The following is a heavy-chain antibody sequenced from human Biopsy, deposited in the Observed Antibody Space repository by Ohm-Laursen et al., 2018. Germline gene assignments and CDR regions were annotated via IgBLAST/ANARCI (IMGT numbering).Heavy chain of an antibody. CDR1: GYSIKSGYY. J-gene: IGHJ4*02. CDR3: ARLEWRDTFFDF. Sequence: GTLSLTCPVSGYSIKSGYYWGWIRQPPGKGLEWIGNIYHSGSTYYNPSLKSRVTISVEKSKNQFSLKLSSVTAADTAVYYCARLEWRDTFFDFWGQGRLVTVSS. D-gene: IGHD3-3*01. V-gene: IGHV4-38-2*01. CDR2: IYHSGST.